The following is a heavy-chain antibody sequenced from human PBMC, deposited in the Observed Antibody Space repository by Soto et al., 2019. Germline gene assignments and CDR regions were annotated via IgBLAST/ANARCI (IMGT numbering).Heavy chain of an antibody. CDR3: ARHSNYDILTGYYDY. V-gene: IGHV4-39*01. CDR1: GGSISSSSYY. Sequence: PSETLSLTCTVSGGSISSSSYYWGWIRQPPGKGLEWIGSIYYSGSTYYNPSLKSRVTISVDTSKNQFSLKLSSVTAADTAVYYCARHSNYDILTGYYDYWGQGTLVTVSS. J-gene: IGHJ4*02. D-gene: IGHD3-9*01. CDR2: IYYSGST.